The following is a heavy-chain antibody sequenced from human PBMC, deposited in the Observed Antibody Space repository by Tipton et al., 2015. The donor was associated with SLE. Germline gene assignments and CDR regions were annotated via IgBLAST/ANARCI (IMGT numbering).Heavy chain of an antibody. CDR3: ARSPGGSYSFDY. D-gene: IGHD1-26*01. V-gene: IGHV4-39*07. CDR2: IFYSGST. J-gene: IGHJ4*02. Sequence: TLSLTCTVSGGSISSSSYYWGWIRQPPGKGLEWIGSIFYSGSTYYNPSLKSRVTISVDRSKNQFSLKLSSVTAADTAVYYCARSPGGSYSFDYWGQGTLVTVSS. CDR1: GGSISSSSYY.